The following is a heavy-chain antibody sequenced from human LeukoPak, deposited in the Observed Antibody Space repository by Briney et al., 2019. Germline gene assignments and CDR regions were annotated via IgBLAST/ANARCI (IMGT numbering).Heavy chain of an antibody. CDR2: ISSSGSTI. Sequence: GGSLRLSCAASGFTFSDYYMSWIRQAPGKGLEWVSYISSSGSTIYYVDSVKGRFTISRDNAKNSLYLQMNSLRAEDTAVYYCAREAGYCSSTSCYKAAIDYWGQGTLVTVSS. CDR1: GFTFSDYY. V-gene: IGHV3-11*01. D-gene: IGHD2-2*02. CDR3: AREAGYCSSTSCYKAAIDY. J-gene: IGHJ4*02.